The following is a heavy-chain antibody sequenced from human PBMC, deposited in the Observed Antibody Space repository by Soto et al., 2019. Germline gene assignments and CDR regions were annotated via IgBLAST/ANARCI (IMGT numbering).Heavy chain of an antibody. Sequence: ASVKFSCKASGYTFTSYAMHWVRQAPGQRLEWMGWSNAGNGNTKYSQEFQGRVTITRDTSASTAYMELSSLRSEDMAVYYCAREPVNAFYPGLNAFDIWGQGTMVTVSS. V-gene: IGHV1-3*02. CDR3: AREPVNAFYPGLNAFDI. CDR2: SNAGNGNT. J-gene: IGHJ3*02. CDR1: GYTFTSYA. D-gene: IGHD3-3*01.